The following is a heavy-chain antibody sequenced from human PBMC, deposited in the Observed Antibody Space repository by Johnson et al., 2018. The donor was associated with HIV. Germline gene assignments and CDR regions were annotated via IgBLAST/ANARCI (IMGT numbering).Heavy chain of an antibody. V-gene: IGHV3-13*01. CDR3: ARVALDAFDI. CDR2: IGTPGDT. Sequence: QLVESGGGLVQPGGSLRLSCAASGFTFSNYDMHWVRQATGNGLEWVSAIGTPGDTYYPGSVKGRFTISRENAKNSLYLQMNSLRAGDTAVYYCARVALDAFDIWGQGTMVTVSA. J-gene: IGHJ3*02. D-gene: IGHD5-12*01. CDR1: GFTFSNYD.